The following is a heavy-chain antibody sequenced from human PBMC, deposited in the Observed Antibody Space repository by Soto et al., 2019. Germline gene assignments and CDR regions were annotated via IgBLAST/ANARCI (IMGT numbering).Heavy chain of an antibody. CDR3: ARGGYSNYYYYGMDV. D-gene: IGHD4-4*01. J-gene: IGHJ6*02. Sequence: QVQLVQSGAEEKKPGASVKVSCKASGYTFTSYAMHWVRQAPGQRLEWMGWINAGNGNTKYSQKFQGRVTITRDTSASTAYMELSSLRSEDTAVYYCARGGYSNYYYYGMDVWGQGTTVTVSS. CDR1: GYTFTSYA. CDR2: INAGNGNT. V-gene: IGHV1-3*05.